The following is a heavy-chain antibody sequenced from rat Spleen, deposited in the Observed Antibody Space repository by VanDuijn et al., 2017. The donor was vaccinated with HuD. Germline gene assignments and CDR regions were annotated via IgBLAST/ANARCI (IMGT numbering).Heavy chain of an antibody. CDR3: ARRHYGYTDYFDY. J-gene: IGHJ2*01. D-gene: IGHD1-6*01. CDR1: GFTFDNYY. V-gene: IGHV5-25*01. Sequence: EVQLVESGGGLVQPGRSMQLSCAASGFTFDNYYMAWVRQAPTKGLEWVASISTGGGNTYYRDSVKGRFTISRDNANSTLSLQMDSLRSEDTATYYCARRHYGYTDYFDYWGQGVMVTVSS. CDR2: ISTGGGNT.